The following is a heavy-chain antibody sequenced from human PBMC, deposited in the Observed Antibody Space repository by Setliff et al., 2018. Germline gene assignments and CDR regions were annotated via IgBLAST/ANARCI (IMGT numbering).Heavy chain of an antibody. CDR2: IYVTEST. CDR3: AASRAYTGAVEEWFLPKTFDF. D-gene: IGHD3-10*01. CDR1: GGSISSGNYY. V-gene: IGHV4-61*02. Sequence: ASETLSLTCTVSGGSISSGNYYWNWIRQPAGKGLEWIGRIYVTESTKYNPSLKSRVTLSIDTSKNQFSLKLSSVTAADAALYYCAASRAYTGAVEEWFLPKTFDFWGQGSPVTVSS. J-gene: IGHJ4*02.